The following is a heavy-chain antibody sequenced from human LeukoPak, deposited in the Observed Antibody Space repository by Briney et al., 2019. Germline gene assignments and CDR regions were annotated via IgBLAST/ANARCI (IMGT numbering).Heavy chain of an antibody. D-gene: IGHD3-3*01. CDR2: ISGSGGST. Sequence: GGSLRLSCVASGFIFTNAWMTWVRQAPGKGLEWVSAISGSGGSTYYADSVKGRFTISRDNSKNTLYLQMNSLRAEDTAVYYCAKEGGYYTDYFDYWGQGTLVTVSS. J-gene: IGHJ4*02. CDR3: AKEGGYYTDYFDY. CDR1: GFIFTNAW. V-gene: IGHV3-23*01.